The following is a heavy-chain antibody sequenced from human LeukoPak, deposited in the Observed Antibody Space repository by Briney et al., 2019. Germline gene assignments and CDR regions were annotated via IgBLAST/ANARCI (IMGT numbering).Heavy chain of an antibody. J-gene: IGHJ3*02. CDR2: ISSSSSYI. D-gene: IGHD2-15*01. V-gene: IGHV3-21*01. CDR1: GFTFSSYS. Sequence: GGSLRLSCAASGFTFSSYSMNWVRQAPGKGLEWVSSISSSSSYIYYADSVKGRSTISRDNAKNSLYLQMNSLRAEDTAVYYCTGGRLYCSGGSCEKANDAFDIWGQGTMVTVSS. CDR3: TGGRLYCSGGSCEKANDAFDI.